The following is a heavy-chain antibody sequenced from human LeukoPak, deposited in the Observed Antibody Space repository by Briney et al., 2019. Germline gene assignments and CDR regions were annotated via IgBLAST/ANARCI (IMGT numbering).Heavy chain of an antibody. J-gene: IGHJ4*02. Sequence: PGGSLRLSCAASGFTFSSYGMHWVRQAPGKGLEGVAVIWYDGSNKYYADSVKGRFTISRDNSKNTLYLQMNSLRAEDTAVYYCAKCLSGGEWELGYYFDYWGQGTLVTVSS. CDR1: GFTFSSYG. D-gene: IGHD1-26*01. V-gene: IGHV3-33*06. CDR2: IWYDGSNK. CDR3: AKCLSGGEWELGYYFDY.